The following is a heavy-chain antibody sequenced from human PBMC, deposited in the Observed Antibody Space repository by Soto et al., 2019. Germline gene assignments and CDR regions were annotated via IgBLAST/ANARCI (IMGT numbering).Heavy chain of an antibody. CDR3: ARLGSSSWSPGFYYGMDV. J-gene: IGHJ6*02. V-gene: IGHV5-51*01. D-gene: IGHD6-13*01. Sequence: GESVKISGKGSGYSFTIYWIGWVLQMPWKGLEWMGIIYPGDSDTRYSPSFQGQVTISADKSISTAYLQWSSLKASDTAMYYCARLGSSSWSPGFYYGMDVWGQGTTVTVSS. CDR1: GYSFTIYW. CDR2: IYPGDSDT.